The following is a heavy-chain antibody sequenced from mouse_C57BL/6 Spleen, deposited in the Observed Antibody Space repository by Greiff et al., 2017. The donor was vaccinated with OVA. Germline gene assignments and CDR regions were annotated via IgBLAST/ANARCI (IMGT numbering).Heavy chain of an antibody. D-gene: IGHD2-4*01. Sequence: VMLVESGPELVKPGASVKISCKASGYAFSSSWMNWVKQRPGKGLEWIGRIYPGDGDTNYNGKFKGKATLTADKSSSTAYMQLSSLTSEDSAVYFCFYYDYDDGVYYFDYWGQGTTLTVSS. CDR3: FYYDYDDGVYYFDY. V-gene: IGHV1-82*01. J-gene: IGHJ2*01. CDR2: IYPGDGDT. CDR1: GYAFSSSW.